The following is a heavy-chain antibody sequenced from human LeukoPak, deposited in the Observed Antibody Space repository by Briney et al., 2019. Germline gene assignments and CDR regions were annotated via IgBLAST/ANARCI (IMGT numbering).Heavy chain of an antibody. CDR3: ARDSSNHYVDY. V-gene: IGHV1-18*04. CDR1: GYTFTSYG. Sequence: ASVKVSCKASGYTFTSYGISWVRQAPGQGLEWMGWITPYNGNTNYAQKLQGRVTMTTDTSTTTAYMEVRSLRSDDTAVYYCARDSSNHYVDYWGQGPLVTVSS. D-gene: IGHD3-16*01. J-gene: IGHJ4*02. CDR2: ITPYNGNT.